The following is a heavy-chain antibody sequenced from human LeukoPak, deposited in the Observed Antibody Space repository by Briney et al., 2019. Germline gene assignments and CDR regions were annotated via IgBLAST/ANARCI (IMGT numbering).Heavy chain of an antibody. CDR1: VCTFTSSA. CDR3: AVSRRVNSYSSGWYWDAFDI. D-gene: IGHD6-19*01. J-gene: IGHJ3*02. V-gene: IGHV1-58*02. CDR2: IVVCSGNT. Sequence: GASVKVSCKACVCTFTSSAMQWVRQARGQGLDWIGWIVVCSGNTNYAQKFQERVTITRDMTTSTAYMELSSLRSEDTAVYYCAVSRRVNSYSSGWYWDAFDIWGQGTMVTVSS.